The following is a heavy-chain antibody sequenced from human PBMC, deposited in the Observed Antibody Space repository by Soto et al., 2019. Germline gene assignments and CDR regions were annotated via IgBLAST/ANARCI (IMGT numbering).Heavy chain of an antibody. J-gene: IGHJ4*02. V-gene: IGHV3-23*01. Sequence: PGGSLRLSCAASGFTFSSYAMSWVRQAPGKGLEWASAISGSGGSTYYADSVKGRFTISRDNSKNTLYLQMNSLRAEDTAVYYCAKYNGYSSSWYGSFDYWGQGTLVTVSS. CDR1: GFTFSSYA. CDR2: ISGSGGST. CDR3: AKYNGYSSSWYGSFDY. D-gene: IGHD6-13*01.